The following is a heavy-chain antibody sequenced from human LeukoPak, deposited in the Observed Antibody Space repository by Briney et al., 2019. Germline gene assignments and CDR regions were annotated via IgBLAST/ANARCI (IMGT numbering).Heavy chain of an antibody. J-gene: IGHJ3*02. V-gene: IGHV4-4*02. D-gene: IGHD3-16*02. CDR2: IYHSGST. CDR1: GGSISSSNW. Sequence: PSETLSLTCAVSGGSISSSNWWSWVRQPPGKGLEWIGEIYHSGSTNYNPSLKSRVTISVDKSKNQFSLKLSSVTAADTAVYYCARDSRGRFGGVIVTDAFDIWGQGTMVTVSS. CDR3: ARDSRGRFGGVIVTDAFDI.